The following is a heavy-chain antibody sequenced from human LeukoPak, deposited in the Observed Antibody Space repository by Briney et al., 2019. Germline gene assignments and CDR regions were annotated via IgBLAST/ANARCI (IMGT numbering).Heavy chain of an antibody. CDR3: ARDPYSGGYGAYYYYMDL. D-gene: IGHD1-26*01. Sequence: GRSLRLSCAASGFTFSTYAMHWVRQAPGKGLEWVAVISYDGSSKYYADSVKGRFTIARDNAKNSLYLQMNGLRVEDTAVYYCARDPYSGGYGAYYYYMDLWGKGTTVTISS. CDR1: GFTFSTYA. CDR2: ISYDGSSK. V-gene: IGHV3-30*04. J-gene: IGHJ6*03.